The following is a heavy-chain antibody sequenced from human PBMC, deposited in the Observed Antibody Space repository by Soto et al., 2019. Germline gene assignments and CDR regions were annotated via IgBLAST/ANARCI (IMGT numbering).Heavy chain of an antibody. V-gene: IGHV3-21*06. J-gene: IGHJ4*02. CDR3: ARESEDLTSNFDY. CDR1: GVTSKRYS. Sequence: GGSLRLSSAASGVTSKRYSMNWVRQAPGKGLEWVSSISSTTNYIYYGDSMKGRFTISRDNAKNSLYLEMNSLRAEDTAVYYCARESEDLTSNFDYWGQGTLVTVSS. CDR2: ISSTTNYI.